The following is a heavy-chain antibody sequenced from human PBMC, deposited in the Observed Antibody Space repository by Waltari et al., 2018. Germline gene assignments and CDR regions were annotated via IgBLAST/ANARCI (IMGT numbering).Heavy chain of an antibody. CDR2: INPNSGGT. V-gene: IGHV1-2*06. CDR1: GYTFTGYY. D-gene: IGHD3-22*01. J-gene: IGHJ2*01. Sequence: QVQLVQSGAEVKKPGASVKVSCKASGYTFTGYYMHWVRQAPGQGLEWMGRINPNSGGTNYAQKFQGRVTMTRDTSISTAYMELSRLRSDDTAVYYCARGDEIGEGTRYFDLWGRGPWSLSPQ. CDR3: ARGDEIGEGTRYFDL.